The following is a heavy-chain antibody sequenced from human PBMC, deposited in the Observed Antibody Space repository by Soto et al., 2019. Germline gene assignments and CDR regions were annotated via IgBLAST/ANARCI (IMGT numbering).Heavy chain of an antibody. CDR2: VSSYRGGT. V-gene: IGHV4-30-4*01. CDR3: AKGLYESSHYFVGSPIFDY. D-gene: IGHD3-22*01. CDR1: GGSVDRGNYY. Sequence: PSETLSHTCTVSGGSVDRGNYYLTWILHPPGKGLEWVAYVSSYRGGTYYNPCLKSRLTVSFGTPMNQFRLKLTSVTAADTAVYYCAKGLYESSHYFVGSPIFDYCVQGSLVPVS. J-gene: IGHJ4*02.